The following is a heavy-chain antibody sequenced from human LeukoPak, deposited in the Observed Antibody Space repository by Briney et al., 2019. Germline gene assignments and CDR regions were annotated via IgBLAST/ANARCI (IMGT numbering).Heavy chain of an antibody. Sequence: GGSLRLSCAASGFTFSSYWMHWVRQAPGKGLVWVSRINSDGSSTSYADSVKGRFTISRGNAKNSLYLQMNSLRAEDTAVYYCATIPAGGAYDIWGQGTMVTVSS. V-gene: IGHV3-74*01. CDR3: ATIPAGGAYDI. CDR1: GFTFSSYW. J-gene: IGHJ3*02. CDR2: INSDGSST. D-gene: IGHD4/OR15-4a*01.